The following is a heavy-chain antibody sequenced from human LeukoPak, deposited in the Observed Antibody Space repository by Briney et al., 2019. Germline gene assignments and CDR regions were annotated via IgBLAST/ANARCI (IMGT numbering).Heavy chain of an antibody. Sequence: PGGSLRLSCAVSGFTVSSHYMNWVRQAPGKGLEWISVLYSDGSTYYADSVKGRFTISRDYSKNTLFLQMNSLRVEDTAVYYCARADWGYDLDYWGQGTLVTVSS. CDR2: LYSDGST. D-gene: IGHD7-27*01. CDR1: GFTVSSHY. J-gene: IGHJ4*02. V-gene: IGHV3-53*01. CDR3: ARADWGYDLDY.